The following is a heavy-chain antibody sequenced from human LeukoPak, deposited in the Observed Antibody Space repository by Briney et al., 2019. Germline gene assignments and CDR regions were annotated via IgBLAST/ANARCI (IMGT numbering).Heavy chain of an antibody. D-gene: IGHD1-1*01. J-gene: IGHJ4*02. V-gene: IGHV5-51*01. CDR2: IYPGDSDT. CDR1: GYSFTSYW. Sequence: KVSCKASGYSFTSYWIGWVRQMPGKGLEWMGIIYPGDSDTRYSPSFQGQVTISADKSISTAYLQWSSLKASDTAMYYCARHRVGPANDFDYWGQGTLVTVSS. CDR3: ARHRVGPANDFDY.